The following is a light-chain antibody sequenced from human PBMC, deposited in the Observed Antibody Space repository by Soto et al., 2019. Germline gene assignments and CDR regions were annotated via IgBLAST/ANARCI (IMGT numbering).Light chain of an antibody. CDR2: DAS. CDR1: KSVSSY. J-gene: IGKJ2*01. CDR3: QQRSNWPPGYT. V-gene: IGKV3-11*01. Sequence: EIVLTQSPATLSLSPGERAKIYCRASKSVSSYLAWYQQKPGQAPRLLIYDASNRATGIPARFSGSGSGTDFTLTISSLEPEDFAVYYCQQRSNWPPGYTFGQGTKLDIK.